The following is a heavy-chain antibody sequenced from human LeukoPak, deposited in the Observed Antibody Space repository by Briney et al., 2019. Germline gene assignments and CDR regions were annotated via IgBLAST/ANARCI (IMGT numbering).Heavy chain of an antibody. J-gene: IGHJ3*02. CDR2: IKGDGSLK. D-gene: IGHD3-22*01. CDR3: ARDRNCYDSSGYYDAFDI. Sequence: GGSLRLSCVASDFTFSSYWMIWLRQAPGKGLEWVANIKGDGSLKYYLDSVKGRFTISRDNAKNSLYLQMNSLRAEDTAVYYCARDRNCYDSSGYYDAFDIWGQGTMVTVSS. V-gene: IGHV3-7*01. CDR1: DFTFSSYW.